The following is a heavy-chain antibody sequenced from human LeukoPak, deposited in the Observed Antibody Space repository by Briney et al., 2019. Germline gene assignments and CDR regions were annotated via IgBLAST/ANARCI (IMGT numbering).Heavy chain of an antibody. CDR3: ARSPPTAGYDY. J-gene: IGHJ4*02. Sequence: PGGSLRLSCAASGFTFSSYSMTRVRQAPGKGLEWVSSISSSSSYIYYADSVKGRFTISRDNAKNSLYLQMNSLRAEDTAVYYCARSPPTAGYDYWGQGTLVTVSS. V-gene: IGHV3-21*01. CDR2: ISSSSSYI. D-gene: IGHD6-13*01. CDR1: GFTFSSYS.